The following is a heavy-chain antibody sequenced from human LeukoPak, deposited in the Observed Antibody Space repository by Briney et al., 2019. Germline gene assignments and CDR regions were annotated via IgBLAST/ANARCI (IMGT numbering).Heavy chain of an antibody. CDR2: IWYDGSYK. V-gene: IGHV3-33*06. CDR3: AKVVQYTASTGTGLDF. CDR1: GFTFSNYG. Sequence: GGSLRLSCVASGFTFSNYGMHWVRQAPGKGLDWVAVIWYDGSYKYYADSVKGRFTISRENPKNTLYLQMNSLRAEDTGIYYCAKVVQYTASTGTGLDFWGQGTLVTVSS. J-gene: IGHJ4*02. D-gene: IGHD6-13*01.